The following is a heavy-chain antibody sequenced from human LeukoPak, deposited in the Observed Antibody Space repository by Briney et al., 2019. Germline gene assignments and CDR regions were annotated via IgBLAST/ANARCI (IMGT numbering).Heavy chain of an antibody. J-gene: IGHJ4*02. CDR2: INQDGSDK. CDR3: VGGNY. Sequence: GGSLRLSCAASGFTVSSNYMSWVRQAPGKGLECVANINQDGSDKYYVDSVKDRLTISTDNTKNSLYLQMNSLRAEDTAVYYCVGGNYWGQGTLVTVSS. V-gene: IGHV3-7*01. D-gene: IGHD1-14*01. CDR1: GFTVSSNY.